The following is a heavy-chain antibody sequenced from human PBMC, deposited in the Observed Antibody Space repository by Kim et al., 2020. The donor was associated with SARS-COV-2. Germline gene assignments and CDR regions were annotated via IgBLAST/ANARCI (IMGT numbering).Heavy chain of an antibody. CDR2: ISSSGSTI. CDR3: ARDPGVTMVRGVIPRGPFDY. CDR1: GFTFSSYE. D-gene: IGHD3-10*01. J-gene: IGHJ4*02. Sequence: GGSLRLSCAASGFTFSSYEMNWVRQAPGKGLEWVSYISSSGSTIYYADSVKGRFTISRDNAKNSLYLQMNSLRAEDTAVYYCARDPGVTMVRGVIPRGPFDYWGQGTLVTVSS. V-gene: IGHV3-48*03.